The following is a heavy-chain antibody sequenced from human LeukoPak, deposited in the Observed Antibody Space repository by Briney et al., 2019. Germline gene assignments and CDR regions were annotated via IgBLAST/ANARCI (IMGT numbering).Heavy chain of an antibody. D-gene: IGHD3-10*02. V-gene: IGHV3-7*01. CDR3: AELGITMIGGV. CDR2: IKQDGTER. CDR1: GFTFTTYW. Sequence: GGSLRLSCAASGFTFTTYWMSWVRQAPGKGLEWVANIKQDGTERYYVDSVKGRFTISRDNAKNSLYLQMNSLRAEDTVVYYCAELGITMIGGVWGKGTTVTISS. J-gene: IGHJ6*04.